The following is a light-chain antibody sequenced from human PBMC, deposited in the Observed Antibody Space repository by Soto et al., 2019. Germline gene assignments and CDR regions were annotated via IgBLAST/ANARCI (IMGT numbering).Light chain of an antibody. CDR3: QKYGTSLIT. CDR2: SIS. Sequence: EIVLTQSPGTLSLSPGERATLSCRASQSVSNSALAWYQQKPGQAPRVLIYSISTRATGIPDRFSGSGSGTDFTLTISRLEPEDFAVYFCQKYGTSLITFGQGTRVEIK. CDR1: QSVSNSA. V-gene: IGKV3-20*01. J-gene: IGKJ5*01.